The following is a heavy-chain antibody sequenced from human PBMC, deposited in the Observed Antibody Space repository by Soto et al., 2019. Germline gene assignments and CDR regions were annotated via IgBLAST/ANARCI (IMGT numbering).Heavy chain of an antibody. CDR1: GGSISSSSYY. D-gene: IGHD6-13*01. Sequence: SETLSLTCTVSGGSISSSSYYWGWIRQPPGKGLEWIGSIYYSGSTYYNPSLKSRVTISVDTSKNQFSLRLSSVTAADTAVYYCARSELSSSWFLFDYWGQGTLVTVSS. J-gene: IGHJ4*02. CDR3: ARSELSSSWFLFDY. CDR2: IYYSGST. V-gene: IGHV4-39*01.